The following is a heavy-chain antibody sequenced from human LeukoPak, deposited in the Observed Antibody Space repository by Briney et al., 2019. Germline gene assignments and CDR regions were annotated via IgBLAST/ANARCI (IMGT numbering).Heavy chain of an antibody. CDR2: ISYDGSNK. V-gene: IGHV3-30-3*01. J-gene: IGHJ4*02. Sequence: GRSLRLSCAASGFTFSSYAMHWVRQAPGKGLEWVAVISYDGSNKYYADSVKGRFTISRDNSKNTLYLQMNSLRAEDTAVYYCARDRLWFGELFAGGTLDYWGQGTLVTVSS. D-gene: IGHD3-10*01. CDR1: GFTFSSYA. CDR3: ARDRLWFGELFAGGTLDY.